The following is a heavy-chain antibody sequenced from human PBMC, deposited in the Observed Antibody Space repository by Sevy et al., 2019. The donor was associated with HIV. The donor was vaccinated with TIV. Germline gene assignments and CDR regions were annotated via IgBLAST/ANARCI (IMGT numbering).Heavy chain of an antibody. CDR2: ISSSSNYI. D-gene: IGHD3-22*01. J-gene: IGHJ3*02. CDR3: ARDRRELSYDSSGYSDAFDI. CDR1: GFSFQYS. Sequence: GGSLKLSCRVSGFSFQYSMNWVRQAPGKGLEWVSSISSSSNYIYYADSLKGRFTVSRDNAKNSVYLQMNSLRAEDTVVYYCARDRRELSYDSSGYSDAFDIWGQGTLVTVSS. V-gene: IGHV3-21*01.